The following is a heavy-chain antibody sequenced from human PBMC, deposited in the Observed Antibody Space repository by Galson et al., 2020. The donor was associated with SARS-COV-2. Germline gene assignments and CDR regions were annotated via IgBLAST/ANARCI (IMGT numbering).Heavy chain of an antibody. J-gene: IGHJ4*02. Sequence: GGSLRLSCAASGFTFSTYALSWVRQAPGKGLEWVSAVSGTGGTTYYADSVKGRFTISRDNSKNTLYLQMNSLRAEDTAVYYCAKMKSTTIDYWGQGTLVTVSS. CDR3: AKMKSTTIDY. V-gene: IGHV3-23*01. D-gene: IGHD5-12*01. CDR2: VSGTGGTT. CDR1: GFTFSTYA.